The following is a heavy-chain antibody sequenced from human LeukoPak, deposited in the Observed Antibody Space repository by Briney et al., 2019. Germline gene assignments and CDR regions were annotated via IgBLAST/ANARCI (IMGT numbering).Heavy chain of an antibody. CDR2: INPNSGGP. CDR3: ARGLGDSGYDYFDY. D-gene: IGHD5-12*01. CDR1: GYTFIDYY. V-gene: IGHV1-2*02. Sequence: GASVKVSCKASGYTFIDYYIYWVRQAPGQGLEWMGWINPNSGGPNYAQMFQGRVTLTRDTSISTAYMELSRLRSDDTAVYYCARGLGDSGYDYFDYWGQGTLVTASS. J-gene: IGHJ4*02.